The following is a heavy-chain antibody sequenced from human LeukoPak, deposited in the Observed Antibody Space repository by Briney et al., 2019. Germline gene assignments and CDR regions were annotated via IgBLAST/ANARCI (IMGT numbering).Heavy chain of an antibody. Sequence: GGSLRLSCAATGFTFTRYTMHWVRQAPGKGLEWVAVVLYDGSNKYYADSVKGRFTLSRDNSKNTLSLQMNTLRADDTAVYYCVRDNYGGILDFWGQGTLVTVSS. CDR2: VLYDGSNK. D-gene: IGHD2-21*01. CDR1: GFTFTRYT. V-gene: IGHV3-30*04. J-gene: IGHJ4*02. CDR3: VRDNYGGILDF.